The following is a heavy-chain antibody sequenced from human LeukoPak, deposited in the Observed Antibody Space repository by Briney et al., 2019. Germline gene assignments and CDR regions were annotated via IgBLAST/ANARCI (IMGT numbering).Heavy chain of an antibody. CDR3: AKTPHYAYYFDY. Sequence: PGGSLRLSCAASGFTVSSNYMSWVRQAPGKGLEWVSVIYSGGSTYYADSVKGRFTISRDNSKNTLYLQMNSLRAEDTAVYYCAKTPHYAYYFDYWGQGTLVTVSS. CDR1: GFTVSSNY. D-gene: IGHD3-16*01. V-gene: IGHV3-66*01. CDR2: IYSGGST. J-gene: IGHJ4*02.